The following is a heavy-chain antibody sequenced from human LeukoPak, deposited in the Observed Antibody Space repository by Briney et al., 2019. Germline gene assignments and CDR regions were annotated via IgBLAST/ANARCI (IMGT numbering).Heavy chain of an antibody. CDR2: IYPSGST. V-gene: IGHV4-4*02. CDR1: VGSISSQNL. D-gene: IGHD1-26*01. CDR3: AWLGSTGVPYSGNLGYLA. Sequence: PSGTLSLTCGVSVGSISSQNLWSWVRQTPGKELEWIGQIYPSGSTTYNPSLRSRVTISIDTSRNEFSLMLTSVTAADTAVYYCAWLGSTGVPYSGNLGYLAWGQGTLVTVSS. J-gene: IGHJ5*02.